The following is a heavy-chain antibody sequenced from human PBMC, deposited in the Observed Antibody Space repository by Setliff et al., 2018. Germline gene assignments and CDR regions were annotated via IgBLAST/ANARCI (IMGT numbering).Heavy chain of an antibody. CDR1: GYTFTSYA. D-gene: IGHD5-18*01. J-gene: IGHJ4*02. CDR3: ARRVGSVGIQLPDY. CDR2: IIPIFGTA. Sequence: ASVKVSCKASGYTFTSYAISWVRQAPGQGLEWMGRIIPIFGTANYAQKFQGRVTITADESTSTAYMELSSLRSEDTAVYYCARRVGSVGIQLPDYWGQGTLVTVSS. V-gene: IGHV1-69*13.